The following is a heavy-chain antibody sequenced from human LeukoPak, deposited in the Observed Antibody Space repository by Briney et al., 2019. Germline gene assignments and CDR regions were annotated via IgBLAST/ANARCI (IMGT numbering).Heavy chain of an antibody. CDR2: INHSGST. CDR1: GGSFSGYY. V-gene: IGHV4-34*01. CDR3: ARAQYGAFDI. Sequence: SETLSRTCAVYGGSFSGYYWSWIRQPPGKGLEWIGEINHSGSTNYNASLKSRVTISVDTSKNQFSLKLSSVTAADTAVYYCARAQYGAFDIWGQGTMVTVSS. D-gene: IGHD2/OR15-2a*01. J-gene: IGHJ3*02.